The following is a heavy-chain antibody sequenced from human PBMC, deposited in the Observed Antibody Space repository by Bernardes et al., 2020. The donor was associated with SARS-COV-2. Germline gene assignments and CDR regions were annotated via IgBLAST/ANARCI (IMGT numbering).Heavy chain of an antibody. CDR1: GFTVSSNY. CDR3: ARDIAVAGSGMDV. Sequence: GWSLRLSCAASGFTVSSNYMSWVRQAPGKGLEWVSVIYSGGCTYYADSVKGRFTISRDNSKNTLYLQMNSLRAKDTAVYYCARDIAVAGSGMDVWGQGTTVTFSS. D-gene: IGHD6-19*01. CDR2: IYSGGCT. V-gene: IGHV3-53*01. J-gene: IGHJ6*02.